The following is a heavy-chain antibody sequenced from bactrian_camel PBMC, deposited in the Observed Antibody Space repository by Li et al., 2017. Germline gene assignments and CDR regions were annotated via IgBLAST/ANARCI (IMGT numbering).Heavy chain of an antibody. J-gene: IGHJ6*01. V-gene: IGHV3S1*01. CDR3: VKWRYGGSWYADFGY. D-gene: IGHD6*01. CDR1: GLPYSGYY. Sequence: HVQLVESGGGLVQPGGSLRLSCAASGLPYSGYYQGWVRQAPGKGPEWVSTISNAGSNTYYADSLKDRVTIYRDNPKNTLYLQLNSLKTEDTAIYYCVKWRYGGSWYADFGYWGQGTQVTVS. CDR2: ISNAGSNT.